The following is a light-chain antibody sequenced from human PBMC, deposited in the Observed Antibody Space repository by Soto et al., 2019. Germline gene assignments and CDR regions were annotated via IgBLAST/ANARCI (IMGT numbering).Light chain of an antibody. J-gene: IGLJ2*01. Sequence: QSVRTQPASVSGSPEQSITISCTGTSSDVGTYTYVSWYKQHPGKAPKLVIYEVTTRPSGVSNRFAGSKSGNTASLTISGLQAEDEGDYYCSSYSRSNTPVVFGGGTKLTVL. CDR3: SSYSRSNTPVV. CDR2: EVT. V-gene: IGLV2-14*01. CDR1: SSDVGTYTY.